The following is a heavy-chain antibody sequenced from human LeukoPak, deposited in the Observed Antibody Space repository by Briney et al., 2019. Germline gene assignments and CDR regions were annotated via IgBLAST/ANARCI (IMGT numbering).Heavy chain of an antibody. J-gene: IGHJ4*02. Sequence: GGSLRLSCAASGFTFSSYWMSWVRQAPGKGLEWVANIKQDGSEKYYVNSVKGRFTISRDNAKNSLYLQMNSLRAEDTAVYYCARDPPRAYRLLSDNDYWGQGTLVTVSS. CDR3: ARDPPRAYRLLSDNDY. V-gene: IGHV3-7*01. CDR2: IKQDGSEK. D-gene: IGHD2-21*01. CDR1: GFTFSSYW.